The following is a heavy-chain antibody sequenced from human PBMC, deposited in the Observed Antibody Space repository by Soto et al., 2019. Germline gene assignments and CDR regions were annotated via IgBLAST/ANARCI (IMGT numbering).Heavy chain of an antibody. CDR2: IIPIFGTA. D-gene: IGHD3-10*01. CDR1: GGTFSSYA. V-gene: IGHV1-69*13. Sequence: VKVSCKASGGTFSSYAISWVRQAPGQGREWMGGIIPIFGTANYAQKFQGRVTITADESTSTAYMELSSLRSEDTAVYYCARGDTMVPGGSYWYFDLWGRGTLVTVSS. CDR3: ARGDTMVPGGSYWYFDL. J-gene: IGHJ2*01.